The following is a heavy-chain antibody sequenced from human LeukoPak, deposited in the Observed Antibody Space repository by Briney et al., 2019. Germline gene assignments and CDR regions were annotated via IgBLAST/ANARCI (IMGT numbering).Heavy chain of an antibody. D-gene: IGHD6-19*01. CDR1: GFTFSSYG. CDR3: AKFSIAVAGRL. CDR2: ISYDGSNK. V-gene: IGHV3-30*18. Sequence: GRSLRLSCAASGFTFSSYGMHWVRQAPGKGLEWVAVISYDGSNKYYADSVKGRFTISRDNSKNTLYLQMNSLRAEDTAVYYCAKFSIAVAGRLGGQGTLVTVSS. J-gene: IGHJ4*02.